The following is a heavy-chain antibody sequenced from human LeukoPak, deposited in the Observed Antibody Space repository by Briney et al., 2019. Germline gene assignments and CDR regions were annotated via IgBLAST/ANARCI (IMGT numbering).Heavy chain of an antibody. D-gene: IGHD2-15*01. V-gene: IGHV4-34*01. J-gene: IGHJ5*02. CDR1: GGSFSGYY. CDR2: INHSGST. CDR3: ARGGVGYCSGGSCYRGHWFDP. Sequence: SETLSLTCAVYGGSFSGYYWSWIRQPPGKGLEWIGEINHSGSTNYNPSLKSRVTISVDTSKNQFSLKLSSVTAADTAVYYCARGGVGYCSGGSCYRGHWFDPWGQGTLVTVSS.